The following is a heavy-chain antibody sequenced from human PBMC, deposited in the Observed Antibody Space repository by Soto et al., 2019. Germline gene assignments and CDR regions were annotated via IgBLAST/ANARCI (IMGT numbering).Heavy chain of an antibody. D-gene: IGHD2-15*01. CDR2: INHSGST. Sequence: NPSETLSLTCAVYGGSFSGYYWSWIRQPPGKGLEWIGEINHSGSTNYNPSLKSRVTISVDTSKNQFSLKLSSVTAADTAVYYCARGRCSGGSCYSSSVEGYFDYWGQGTLVTVSS. V-gene: IGHV4-34*01. CDR1: GGSFSGYY. J-gene: IGHJ4*02. CDR3: ARGRCSGGSCYSSSVEGYFDY.